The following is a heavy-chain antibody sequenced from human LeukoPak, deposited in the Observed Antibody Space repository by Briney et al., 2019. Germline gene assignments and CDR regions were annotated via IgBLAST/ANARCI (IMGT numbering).Heavy chain of an antibody. D-gene: IGHD6-13*01. CDR1: GFTFRDYW. CDR2: VKQDGTEK. CDR3: ARAGGTSWADY. Sequence: GGSLRLSCEASGFTFRDYWMTWVRQAPGKGLEWVANVKQDGTEKFYVDSVKGRFTISRDNGKNSLYLQMNSLRVEDTAIYYCARAGGTSWADYWGQGTLATVSS. J-gene: IGHJ4*02. V-gene: IGHV3-7*01.